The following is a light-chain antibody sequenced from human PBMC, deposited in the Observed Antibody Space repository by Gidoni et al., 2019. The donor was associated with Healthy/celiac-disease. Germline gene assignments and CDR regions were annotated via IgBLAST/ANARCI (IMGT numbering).Light chain of an antibody. CDR3: QQYNNWLS. V-gene: IGKV3-15*01. CDR1: QSVNSN. CDR2: GAS. Sequence: EIVMTPSPATLSVSPGERATLSCRASQSVNSNLAWYQQKPGQAPRLLIYGASTRATGIPARFSGSGSGTEFTLTISSLQSEDFAVYYCQQYNNWLSFGQGTRLEIK. J-gene: IGKJ5*01.